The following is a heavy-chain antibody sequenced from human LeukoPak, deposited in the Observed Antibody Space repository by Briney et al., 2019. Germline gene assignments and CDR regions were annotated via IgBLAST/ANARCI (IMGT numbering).Heavy chain of an antibody. D-gene: IGHD2-2*01. CDR3: ARLVVPDYYYYYGMDV. J-gene: IGHJ6*02. V-gene: IGHV3-48*03. CDR1: LFTFSQYE. CDR2: INSDGITT. Sequence: PGGSLRLSCAASLFTFSQYEMNWVRQAPGQGLEWVSYINSDGITTHYADSVEGRFTISRDNAKNSLYLQMNSLRAEDTAVYYCARLVVPDYYYYYGMDVWGQGTTVTVSS.